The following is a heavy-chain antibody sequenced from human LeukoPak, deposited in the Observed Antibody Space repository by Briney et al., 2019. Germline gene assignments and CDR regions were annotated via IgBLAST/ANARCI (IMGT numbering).Heavy chain of an antibody. CDR3: AKVNSDYGGNPTWFDP. V-gene: IGHV3-30*18. CDR1: GFTFSSYG. J-gene: IGHJ5*02. Sequence: PGGSLRLSCAASGFTFSSYGMHWVRQAPGKGLEWVAVISYDGSNKYYADSVKGRFTISRDNSKNTLYLQMNSLRAEDTAVYYCAKVNSDYGGNPTWFDPWGQGTLVTVSS. CDR2: ISYDGSNK. D-gene: IGHD4-23*01.